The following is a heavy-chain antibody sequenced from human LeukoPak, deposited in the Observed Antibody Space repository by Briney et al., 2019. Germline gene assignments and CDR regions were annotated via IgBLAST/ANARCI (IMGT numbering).Heavy chain of an antibody. CDR1: GYTFTFYY. Sequence: ASVTVSCTASGYTFTFYYMHWVRQAPGQGLEWMGWINPNSGGTNYAQKFQGRATMTRDTSISTAYMELSRLRSDDTAVYYCARERTLTSCYDYWGQGTLVTISS. J-gene: IGHJ4*02. CDR2: INPNSGGT. CDR3: ARERTLTSCYDY. V-gene: IGHV1-2*02. D-gene: IGHD2-15*01.